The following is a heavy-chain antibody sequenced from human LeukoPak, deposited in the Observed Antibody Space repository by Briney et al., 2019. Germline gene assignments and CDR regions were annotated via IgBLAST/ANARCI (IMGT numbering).Heavy chain of an antibody. CDR3: ARDGWQLVDFDY. CDR2: IKQDGSER. V-gene: IGHV3-7*01. Sequence: GGSLRLSCAASGFTFSSYWMTWVRQAPGKGLEWVANIKQDGSERYYVDSVKGRFTISRDNAKNSLYLQMNSLRVEDTAVYYCARDGWQLVDFDYWGQGTLVTVSS. D-gene: IGHD6-6*01. CDR1: GFTFSSYW. J-gene: IGHJ4*02.